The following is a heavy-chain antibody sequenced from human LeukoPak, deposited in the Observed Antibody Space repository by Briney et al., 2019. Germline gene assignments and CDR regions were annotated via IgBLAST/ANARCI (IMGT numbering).Heavy chain of an antibody. J-gene: IGHJ4*02. CDR2: IYHSGST. CDR1: GDSISGSNW. D-gene: IGHD6-19*01. V-gene: IGHV4-4*02. CDR3: ASSGWKTGYFDY. Sequence: PSGTLSLTCAVSGDSISGSNWWSWVRQPPGKGLEWIGEIYHSGSTNYNPSLKSRVTISVDKSKNQFSVKLSSVTAADTAVYYCASSGWKTGYFDYWGQGALVIVSS.